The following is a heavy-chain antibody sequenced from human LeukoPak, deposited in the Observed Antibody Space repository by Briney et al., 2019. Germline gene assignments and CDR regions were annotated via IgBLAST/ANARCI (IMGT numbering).Heavy chain of an antibody. CDR1: GFTFRSHW. CDR3: AKTGGDYDYVWGSYRPMYYFDY. J-gene: IGHJ4*02. V-gene: IGHV3-23*01. CDR2: ISGSGGST. D-gene: IGHD3-16*02. Sequence: GGSLRLSCEGSGFTFRSHWMSWVRQAPGKGLEWVSAISGSGGSTYYADSVKGRFTISRDNSKNTLYLQMNSLRAEDTAVYYCAKTGGDYDYVWGSYRPMYYFDYWGQGTLVTVSS.